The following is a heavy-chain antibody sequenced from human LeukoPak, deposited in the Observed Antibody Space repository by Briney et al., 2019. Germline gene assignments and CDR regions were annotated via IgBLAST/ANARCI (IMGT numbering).Heavy chain of an antibody. V-gene: IGHV3-30*18. D-gene: IGHD5-12*01. CDR3: AKDPRSGYDKGVWFDR. CDR2: ISYDGSNK. CDR1: GFTFSYFG. J-gene: IGHJ5*02. Sequence: GGSLRLSCAASGFTFSYFGLHWVRQAPGQELEWAAVISYDGSNKFYADSVKGRFTISRDNSKNTLYLQMSSLTAEDTALYYCAKDPRSGYDKGVWFDRRGQGTVVTVSS.